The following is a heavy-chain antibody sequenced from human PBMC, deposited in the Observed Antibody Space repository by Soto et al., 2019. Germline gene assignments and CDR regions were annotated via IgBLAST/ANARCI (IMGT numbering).Heavy chain of an antibody. V-gene: IGHV3-30-3*01. D-gene: IGHD2-2*01. J-gene: IGHJ4*02. CDR1: GFTFSRYA. CDR2: ISYDGSNK. CDR3: ARGTSHSDY. Sequence: QVQLVESGGGVVQPGRSLRLSWAASGFTFSRYAMNWVRQAPGKGLEWVAVISYDGSNKYYAESVKGRFTISRDNSKNTLYVQMNSLRAEDTAVYYCARGTSHSDYWGQGTLVTVSS.